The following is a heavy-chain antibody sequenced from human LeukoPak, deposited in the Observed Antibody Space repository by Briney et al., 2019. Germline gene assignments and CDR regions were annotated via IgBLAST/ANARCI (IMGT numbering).Heavy chain of an antibody. V-gene: IGHV3-53*01. J-gene: IGHJ4*02. CDR2: INSGGTT. CDR1: GFTVSNNY. CDR3: ARLDSKGNYFDF. Sequence: GGSLRLSCAASGFTVSNNYMTWVRQAPGKGLEWVSFINSGGTTYYADSVKGRFTISRDSSRNMLYLQMNSLRAEDTAVYYCARLDSKGNYFDFWGQGTLVTASS. D-gene: IGHD3-22*01.